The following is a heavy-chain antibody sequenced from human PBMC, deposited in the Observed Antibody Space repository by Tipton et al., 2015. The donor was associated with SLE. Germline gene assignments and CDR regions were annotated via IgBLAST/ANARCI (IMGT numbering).Heavy chain of an antibody. J-gene: IGHJ3*02. CDR2: ITRTGGTT. CDR3: ARGWAYYDSSGYYDDAFDI. D-gene: IGHD3-22*01. Sequence: SLRLSCTASGFVFGSYTMTWVRQAPGKGLEWASAITRTGGTTYYADSVRGRFTISRDNSQNTLYLQMSSLRAEDTAMYYCARGWAYYDSSGYYDDAFDIWGQGTMVTVSS. V-gene: IGHV3-23*01. CDR1: GFVFGSYT.